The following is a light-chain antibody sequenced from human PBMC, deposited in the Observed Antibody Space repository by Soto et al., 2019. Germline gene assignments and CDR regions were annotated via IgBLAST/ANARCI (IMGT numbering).Light chain of an antibody. CDR3: GTWDTSLSAVV. J-gene: IGLJ2*01. Sequence: QSVLTQPPSVSAAPGQKVTISCSGSSSNIGKNYVSWYQRLQGTAPKLLIYDNNERSSGIPDRFSGSKSGTSATLGIAGLQTGDEADYYCGTWDTSLSAVVFGGGTQLTVL. V-gene: IGLV1-51*01. CDR1: SSNIGKNY. CDR2: DNN.